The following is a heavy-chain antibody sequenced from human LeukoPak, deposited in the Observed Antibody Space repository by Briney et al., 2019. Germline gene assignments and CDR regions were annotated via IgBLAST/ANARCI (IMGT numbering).Heavy chain of an antibody. CDR2: INSDGSST. J-gene: IGHJ4*02. CDR1: GFTFSSYW. Sequence: GGSLRLSCAASGFTFSSYWMHWVRQAPGKGLVWVSRINSDGSSTSYADSVKGRFTISRDNAKNTLYLQMNSLRAEDTAVYYCASGEYDRSGYDCDYWGQGTLVTVSS. D-gene: IGHD3-22*01. V-gene: IGHV3-74*01. CDR3: ASGEYDRSGYDCDY.